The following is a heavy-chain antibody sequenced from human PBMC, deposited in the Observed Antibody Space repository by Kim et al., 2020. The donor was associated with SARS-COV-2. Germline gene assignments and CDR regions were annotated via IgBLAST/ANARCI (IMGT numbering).Heavy chain of an antibody. CDR2: T. V-gene: IGHV4-39*01. J-gene: IGHJ4*02. CDR3: ARLGSSWFFDY. Sequence: TYHTPSPTSRVTISVDTSKNQFSLKLSSVTAADTAVYYCARLGSSWFFDYWGQGTLVTVSS. D-gene: IGHD6-13*01.